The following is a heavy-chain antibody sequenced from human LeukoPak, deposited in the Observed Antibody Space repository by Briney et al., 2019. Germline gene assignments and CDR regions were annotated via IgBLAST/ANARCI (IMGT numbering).Heavy chain of an antibody. Sequence: GGSLRLSCAASGFTFSSYEMNWVRQAPGKGLVWVSYISSSGSAIYYADSVKGRFTISRDNAKNSLYLQMNSLRAEDTAVYYCARSEMATVYYLVYWGQGTLVTVSS. D-gene: IGHD5-24*01. J-gene: IGHJ4*02. V-gene: IGHV3-48*03. CDR2: ISSSGSAI. CDR3: ARSEMATVYYLVY. CDR1: GFTFSSYE.